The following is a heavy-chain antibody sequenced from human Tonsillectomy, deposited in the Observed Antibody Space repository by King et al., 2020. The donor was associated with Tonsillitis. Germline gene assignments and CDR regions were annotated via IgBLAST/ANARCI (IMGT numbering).Heavy chain of an antibody. J-gene: IGHJ3*02. CDR1: GFTFSDSY. CDR2: ISRSGNSI. V-gene: IGHV3-11*01. CDR3: ARGHRELGGAFDI. D-gene: IGHD1-7*01. Sequence: VQLVESGGGLVKPGGSLRLSCAASGFTFSDSYMSWIRQAPGKGLECVSYISRSGNSIYYADSVKGRFTISRDNAKNSLYLQMNSLRAEDTAIYYCARGHRELGGAFDIWGQGTVVTVSS.